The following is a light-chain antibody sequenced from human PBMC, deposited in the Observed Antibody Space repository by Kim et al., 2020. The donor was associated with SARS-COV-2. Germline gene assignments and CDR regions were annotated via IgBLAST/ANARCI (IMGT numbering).Light chain of an antibody. CDR1: QG. J-gene: IGLJ3*02. CDR3: SAWGRCLNSLV. Sequence: QGAAWLKQHQGPPPKLLTYRKNHRPPRISERFSSTRAGDPAPLAISGLQPEDETGYYCSAWGRCLNSLVFGGGTQLTVL. V-gene: IGLV10-54*04. CDR2: RKN.